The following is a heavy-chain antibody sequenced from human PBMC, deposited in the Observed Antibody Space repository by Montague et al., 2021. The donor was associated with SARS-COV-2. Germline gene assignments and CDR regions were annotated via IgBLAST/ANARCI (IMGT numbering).Heavy chain of an antibody. CDR2: IYYTGST. V-gene: IGHV4-61*05. CDR1: GVSISSSGYY. Sequence: SETLSLTCSVSGVSISSSGYYWGWVRQPPGKGLEWLGHIYYTGSTKYNPSLRSRVTISIDTPNNQFSLKLRSVTAADTAVYSCSRAQTTWFIANCVNDFDYWGQGALVTVST. J-gene: IGHJ4*02. D-gene: IGHD1-1*01. CDR3: SRAQTTWFIANCVNDFDY.